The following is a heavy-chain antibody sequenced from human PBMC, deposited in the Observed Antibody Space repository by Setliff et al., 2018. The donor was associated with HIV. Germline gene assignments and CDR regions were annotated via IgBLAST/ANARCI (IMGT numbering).Heavy chain of an antibody. V-gene: IGHV1-18*01. Sequence: ASVKVSCKAVGYSLTSYGINWVRKAPGQGLEWMGWISADHGNTEYADSVKGRFTISRDNSKNTLYLQMNSLRAEDTAVYYCAKTPSSGWYSLYLDYWGQGTLVTVSS. CDR3: AKTPSSGWYSLYLDY. CDR2: ISADHGNT. J-gene: IGHJ4*02. D-gene: IGHD6-19*01. CDR1: GYSLTSYG.